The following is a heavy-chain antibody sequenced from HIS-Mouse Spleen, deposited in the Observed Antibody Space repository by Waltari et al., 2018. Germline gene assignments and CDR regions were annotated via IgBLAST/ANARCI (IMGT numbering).Heavy chain of an antibody. CDR1: GGSFSGYY. J-gene: IGHJ4*02. Sequence: QVQLQQWGAVLLNPSETLSLTCAVYGGSFSGYYWSWIRQPPGKGLEWIGEINHSGSTNYNPSLKSRVTISVDTSKNQFSLKLSSVTAADTAVYYCARVNSSFDYWGQGTLVTVSS. CDR3: ARVNSSFDY. D-gene: IGHD6-13*01. CDR2: INHSGST. V-gene: IGHV4-34*01.